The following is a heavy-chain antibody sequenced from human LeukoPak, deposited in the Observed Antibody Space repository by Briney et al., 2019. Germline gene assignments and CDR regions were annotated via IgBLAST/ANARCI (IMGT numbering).Heavy chain of an antibody. CDR1: GGSISSYY. Sequence: SETLSLTCTVSGGSISSYYWSWIRQPAGKGLEWIGRIYTTGSTNYNPSLKSRVTMSVDTSKNQFSLTLSSATAADTAVYYCARTHSSRYNWFDPWGQGTLVTVSS. CDR2: IYTTGST. V-gene: IGHV4-4*07. J-gene: IGHJ5*02. CDR3: ARTHSSRYNWFDP. D-gene: IGHD6-13*01.